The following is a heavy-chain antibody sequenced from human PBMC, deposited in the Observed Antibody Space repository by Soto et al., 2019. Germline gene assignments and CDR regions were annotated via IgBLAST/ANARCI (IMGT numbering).Heavy chain of an antibody. CDR1: GGSFSGDH. J-gene: IGHJ5*02. V-gene: IGHV4-34*01. D-gene: IGHD2-2*01. CDR3: ARRYCSSTSCLAGFDP. CDR2: INHSGRT. Sequence: SETLSLTCAVYGGSFSGDHWSWIRQPPGKGLEWIGEINHSGRTNYTPSLKSRVTISVDTSKKQISLKLNSVTAADTAVYYCARRYCSSTSCLAGFDPWGRGTLVTVSS.